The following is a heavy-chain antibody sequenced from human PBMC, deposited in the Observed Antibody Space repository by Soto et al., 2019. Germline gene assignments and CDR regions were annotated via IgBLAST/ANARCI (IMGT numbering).Heavy chain of an antibody. CDR1: GFTFSSYA. D-gene: IGHD1-1*01. CDR3: AKGRGKNWNLDY. V-gene: IGHV3-23*01. CDR2: ISGSGGTA. J-gene: IGHJ4*02. Sequence: EVQLLESGGGSVQPGGSLRLSCAASGFTFSSYAMHWVRRPPGKGLEWVSSISGSGGTAYYAASVKGRFSISRDSLVNPVYLQMNSLRAEEPAVYHCAKGRGKNWNLDYWGQGTLVTVSP.